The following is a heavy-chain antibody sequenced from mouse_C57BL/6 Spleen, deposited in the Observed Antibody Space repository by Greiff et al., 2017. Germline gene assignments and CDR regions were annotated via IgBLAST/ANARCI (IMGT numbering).Heavy chain of an antibody. V-gene: IGHV5-17*01. Sequence: EVKLMESGGGLVKPGGSLKLSCAASGFTFSDYGMHWVRQAPETGLEWVAYISSGSSTIYYADTGKGRFTISRGNAKNTLFRQMTSLRSEDTAMYYCARPGSGYNFDYWGQGTTLTVSS. J-gene: IGHJ2*01. D-gene: IGHD3-2*02. CDR3: ARPGSGYNFDY. CDR2: ISSGSSTI. CDR1: GFTFSDYG.